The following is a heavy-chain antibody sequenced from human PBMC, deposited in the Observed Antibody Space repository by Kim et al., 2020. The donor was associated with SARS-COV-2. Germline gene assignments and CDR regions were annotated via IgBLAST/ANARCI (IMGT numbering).Heavy chain of an antibody. Sequence: YNPSLKSRVTISVATSKNQFSLKLSSVTAADTAVYYCARDPAVAPSGMDVWGQGTTVTVSS. CDR3: ARDPAVAPSGMDV. V-gene: IGHV4-59*01. D-gene: IGHD6-19*01. J-gene: IGHJ6*02.